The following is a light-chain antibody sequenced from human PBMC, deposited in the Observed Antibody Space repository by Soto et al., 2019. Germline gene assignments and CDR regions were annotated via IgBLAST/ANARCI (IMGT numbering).Light chain of an antibody. Sequence: DIQMTQSPSTLSASLGDRVTITCRASQSISRWLAWYQQKPGKAPKLLISDVSNLERGVPSRFSGSGSGTDFTPTISSLATDDAATYCYQQYSSYASFGQGTKVE. CDR3: QQYSSYAS. V-gene: IGKV1-5*01. CDR1: QSISRW. CDR2: DVS. J-gene: IGKJ1*01.